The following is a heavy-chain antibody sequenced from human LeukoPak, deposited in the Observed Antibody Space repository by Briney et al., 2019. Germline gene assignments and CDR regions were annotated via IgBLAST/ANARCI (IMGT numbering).Heavy chain of an antibody. CDR3: ARDDSSGSHFDS. J-gene: IGHJ4*02. Sequence: PGGSLRPSCAASGFTFSNYAMSWVRQAPGKGLEWVSAIGGGGGSTYYADSVKGRFTISRDNSKNSLFLHMNSLGAEDMAMYYCARDDSSGSHFDSWGQGTLVTVSS. CDR1: GFTFSNYA. V-gene: IGHV3-23*01. CDR2: IGGGGGST. D-gene: IGHD3-22*01.